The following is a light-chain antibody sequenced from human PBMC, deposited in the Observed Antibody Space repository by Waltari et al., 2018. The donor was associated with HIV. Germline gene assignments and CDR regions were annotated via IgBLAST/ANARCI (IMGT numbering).Light chain of an antibody. CDR2: DAS. CDR1: QDISKY. V-gene: IGKV1-33*01. J-gene: IGKJ3*01. CDR3: QQYDNLPFT. Sequence: DTQMTQSPSSLSASVGHRVTITRQASQDISKYLNWYKQKPGKAPKLLIYDASNLETGVPSRFSGSGSGTDFTFTISSLQPEDIATYYCQQYDNLPFTFGPGTKVDIK.